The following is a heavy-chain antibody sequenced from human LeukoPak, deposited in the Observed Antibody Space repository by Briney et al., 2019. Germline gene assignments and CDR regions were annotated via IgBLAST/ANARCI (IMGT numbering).Heavy chain of an antibody. CDR2: INHSGST. J-gene: IGHJ6*02. V-gene: IGHV4-34*01. D-gene: IGHD2-2*01. CDR3: ARTEIVVVPAAQYYYYGMDV. CDR1: DGSFSGYY. Sequence: SETLSLTCAVYDGSFSGYYWSWIRQPPGKGLEWIGEINHSGSTNYNPSLKSRVTISVDTSKNQFSLKLSSVTAADTAVYYCARTEIVVVPAAQYYYYGMDVWGQGTTVTVSS.